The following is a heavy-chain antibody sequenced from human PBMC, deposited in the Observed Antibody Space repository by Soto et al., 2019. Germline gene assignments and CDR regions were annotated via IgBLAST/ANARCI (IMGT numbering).Heavy chain of an antibody. CDR3: ATSYGSGSRPFDY. CDR1: GDTFNFYT. Sequence: QVQLVQSGAAVKKPGSSVKVSCKASGDTFNFYTISWVRQAPGQGREWMGRIIPMLGMSNYAQKFQDRVTIIADKSTSTAYMQVSSLRSEDTAIYYCATSYGSGSRPFDYWGQGTLVTVSS. V-gene: IGHV1-69*02. D-gene: IGHD3-10*01. J-gene: IGHJ4*02. CDR2: IIPMLGMS.